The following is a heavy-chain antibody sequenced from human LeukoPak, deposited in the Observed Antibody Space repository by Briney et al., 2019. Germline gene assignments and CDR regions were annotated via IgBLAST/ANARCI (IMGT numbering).Heavy chain of an antibody. J-gene: IGHJ5*02. V-gene: IGHV1-46*01. Sequence: ASVKVSCKASGYTFTNYFMHWVRQAPGQGREWMGIINPRGGSTGYAQKFQGRITKTTDMSTRTVYMELSSLESEDTAVYYCARRDCVGDCYSNWFDPWGQGTLVTVSS. D-gene: IGHD2-21*02. CDR1: GYTFTNYF. CDR3: ARRDCVGDCYSNWFDP. CDR2: INPRGGST.